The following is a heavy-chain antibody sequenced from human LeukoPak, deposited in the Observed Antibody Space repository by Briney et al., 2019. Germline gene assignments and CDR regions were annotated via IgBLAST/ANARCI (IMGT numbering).Heavy chain of an antibody. CDR2: FYSSGST. D-gene: IGHD1/OR15-1a*01. CDR3: ARGPTRYYFDY. CDR1: GGSISNYY. V-gene: IGHV4-59*01. J-gene: IGHJ4*02. Sequence: SETLSLTCTVSGGSISNYYWSWIRQPPGRGLEWIGYFYSSGSTNYNPSLMSRLTISVDTSKNQLSLKLSSVTAADTAVYYCARGPTRYYFDYWGQGTLVTVSS.